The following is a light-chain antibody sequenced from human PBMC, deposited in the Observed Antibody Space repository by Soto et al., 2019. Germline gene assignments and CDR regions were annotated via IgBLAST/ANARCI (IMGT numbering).Light chain of an antibody. Sequence: QSVLTQPPSASGTPGQRVSISCSGSRSNIGTNTVNWYQQFPGTAPKLLIFSSYLRLSGVPDRFSASRSGASASLAISGLQSEDEADYYCAAWDDSLYAYVFGSGTKLTVL. CDR2: SSY. V-gene: IGLV1-44*01. J-gene: IGLJ1*01. CDR3: AAWDDSLYAYV. CDR1: RSNIGTNT.